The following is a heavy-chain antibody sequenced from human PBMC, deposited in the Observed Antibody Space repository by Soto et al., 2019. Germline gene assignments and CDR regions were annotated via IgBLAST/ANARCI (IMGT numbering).Heavy chain of an antibody. V-gene: IGHV4-30-2*01. Sequence: TLTPNCSVFGASIRGAGNSWNWIRQTSGKGLEWIGYVHHAGSTYYTPSLKSRVTISLDRSKNQFSLKLTSVTAADTAVYYCARTEVYNSQGDYFDSWGQGALVTVPQ. CDR3: ARTEVYNSQGDYFDS. J-gene: IGHJ4*02. D-gene: IGHD1-20*01. CDR1: GASIRGAGNS. CDR2: VHHAGST.